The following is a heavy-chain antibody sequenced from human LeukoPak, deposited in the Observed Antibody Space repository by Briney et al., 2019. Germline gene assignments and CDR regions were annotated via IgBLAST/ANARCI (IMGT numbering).Heavy chain of an antibody. CDR3: ATSKYSGSY. CDR1: GFTFSSYA. J-gene: IGHJ4*02. D-gene: IGHD1-26*01. Sequence: PGGSLRLSCAASGFTFSSYAMSWVRRAPGKGLEWVSAISGSGGRIYYGASVKGRFTISRDNSKNTLNLQMNSLRAEDTAVYYCATSKYSGSYWGQGTLFTVSS. CDR2: ISGSGGRI. V-gene: IGHV3-23*01.